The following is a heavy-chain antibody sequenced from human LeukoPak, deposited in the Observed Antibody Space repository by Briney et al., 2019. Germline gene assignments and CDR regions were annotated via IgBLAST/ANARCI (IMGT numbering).Heavy chain of an antibody. J-gene: IGHJ4*02. CDR3: AKDDGDFLIPQFDS. D-gene: IGHD4-17*01. V-gene: IGHV1-8*01. CDR2: MNPNSGNR. Sequence: APVKVSCKASGYTFSSYDIIWVRQAPGQGLEWMGRMNPNSGNRDYAQKFQGRVTMTWSTSISTAYMELSSLRSEDTAVYYCAKDDGDFLIPQFDSWGQGTLVTVSS. CDR1: GYTFSSYD.